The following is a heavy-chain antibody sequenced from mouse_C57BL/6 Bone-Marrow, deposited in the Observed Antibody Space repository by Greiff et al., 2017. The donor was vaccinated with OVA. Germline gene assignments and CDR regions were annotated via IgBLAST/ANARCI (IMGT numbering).Heavy chain of an antibody. CDR3: ARGDYGSSAWFAY. J-gene: IGHJ3*01. CDR2: IYPGDGDT. CDR1: GYAFSSSW. V-gene: IGHV1-82*01. D-gene: IGHD1-1*01. Sequence: VQLVESGPELVKPGASVKISCKASGYAFSSSWMNWVKQRPGKGLEWIGRIYPGDGDTNYNGKFKGKATLTADKSSSTASMQLSSLTSEDSAVYFCARGDYGSSAWFAYWGQGTLVTVSA.